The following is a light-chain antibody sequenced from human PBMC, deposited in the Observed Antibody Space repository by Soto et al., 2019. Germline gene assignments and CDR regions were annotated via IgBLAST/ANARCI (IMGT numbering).Light chain of an antibody. V-gene: IGKV1-9*01. CDR1: QGISSY. CDR3: QQLNSYLRT. CDR2: AAS. Sequence: DIQLTQSPSFLSASVGDRVTITCRASQGISSYLAWYQQKPGKAPKLLIYAASTLQSGVPSRFSGSGSGTEFTLTICSLQPEDFATYYCQQLNSYLRTFGPGTKVDIK. J-gene: IGKJ3*01.